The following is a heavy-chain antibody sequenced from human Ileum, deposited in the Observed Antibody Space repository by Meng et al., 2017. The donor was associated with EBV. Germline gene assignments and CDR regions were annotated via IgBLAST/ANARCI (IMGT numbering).Heavy chain of an antibody. CDR1: VGSVSSNDYH. V-gene: IGHV4-61*03. CDR2: MYDSENA. J-gene: IGHJ5*02. D-gene: IGHD3-9*01. CDR3: AYYFVGRGGPGS. Sequence: SGPRRVNLPAPLSRPCPGSVGSVSSNDYHWRWIRQPPGKGLVWIGCMYDSENAKYNPSLNSRVTISIDTTRNHFVLKLTSVTAADTAVYYCAYYFVGRGGPGSWGQGTLVTVSS.